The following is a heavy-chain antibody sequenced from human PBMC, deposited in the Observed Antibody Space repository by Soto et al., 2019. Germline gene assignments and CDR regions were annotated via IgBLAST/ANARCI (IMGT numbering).Heavy chain of an antibody. J-gene: IGHJ6*03. V-gene: IGHV1-18*01. CDR3: ARGSEYYYYYMDV. CDR1: GFTFTISA. Sequence: GVSVKVSCKASGFTFTISAVQWVRQAPGQGLEWMGWIIVDSGNTNYAQKLQGRVTMTTDTSTSTAYMELRSLRSDDTAVYYCARGSEYYYYYMDVWGKGTTVTVSS. CDR2: IIVDSGNT.